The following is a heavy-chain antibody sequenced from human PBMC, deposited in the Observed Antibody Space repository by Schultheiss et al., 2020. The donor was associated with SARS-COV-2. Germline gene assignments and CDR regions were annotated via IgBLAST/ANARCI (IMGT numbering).Heavy chain of an antibody. V-gene: IGHV4-4*07. J-gene: IGHJ6*03. D-gene: IGHD2-2*01. CDR3: ARGPIVVVPAATYYYYYMDV. CDR2: IYTSGST. CDR1: GGSISSYY. Sequence: SETLSLTCTVSGGSISSYYWSWIRQPAGKGLEWIGRIYTSGSTNYNPSLKSRVTMSVDTSKNQFSLKLSSVTAADTAVYYCARGPIVVVPAATYYYYYMDVWGKGTTVTVSS.